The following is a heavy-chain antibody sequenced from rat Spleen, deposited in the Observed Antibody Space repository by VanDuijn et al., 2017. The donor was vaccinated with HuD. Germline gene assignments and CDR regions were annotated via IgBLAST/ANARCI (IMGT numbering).Heavy chain of an antibody. D-gene: IGHD2-1*01. CDR2: ISYDGGST. CDR1: GFTFSNYY. CDR3: TTGEILYFDY. J-gene: IGHJ2*01. V-gene: IGHV5-20*01. Sequence: EVQLVESGGGLVQPGRSMKLSCVVSGFTFSNYYMAWVRQAPTKGLEWVASISYDGGSTYYRDSVKGRFTITRDNAKSSLYLQMDSLRSEDTATYYCTTGEILYFDYWGQGVMVTVSS.